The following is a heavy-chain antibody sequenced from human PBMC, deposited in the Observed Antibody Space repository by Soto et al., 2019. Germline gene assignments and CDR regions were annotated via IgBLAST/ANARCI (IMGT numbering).Heavy chain of an antibody. CDR2: ISSSGSTS. Sequence: GSLRLSCAASGFPFGSYEMNWVRQAPGKGLEWVSYISSSGSTSYYADSVKGRFTISRDNAKNSLYLEMNSLRAEDMAVYYCAVTMIMVVGFDYWGQGTRVTVSS. J-gene: IGHJ4*02. CDR1: GFPFGSYE. V-gene: IGHV3-48*03. D-gene: IGHD2-15*01. CDR3: AVTMIMVVGFDY.